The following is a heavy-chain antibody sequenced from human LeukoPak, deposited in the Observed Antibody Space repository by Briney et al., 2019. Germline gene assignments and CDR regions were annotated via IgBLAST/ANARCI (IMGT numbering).Heavy chain of an antibody. Sequence: GGSLRLSCAASGFTFNKYWMTWVRQAPGKGLEWVANINQDDSQIYYLESVEGRFTITRDNAKNSLHLQMNSLRAEDTATYYWARGYYYRGSYYFSFFDSWARGPLVTFS. V-gene: IGHV3-7*01. CDR1: GFTFNKYW. D-gene: IGHD3-10*02. CDR2: INQDDSQI. J-gene: IGHJ4*02. CDR3: ARGYYYRGSYYFSFFDS.